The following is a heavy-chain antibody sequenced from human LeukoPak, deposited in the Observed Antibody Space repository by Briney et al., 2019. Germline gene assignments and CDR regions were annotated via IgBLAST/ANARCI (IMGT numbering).Heavy chain of an antibody. CDR2: ISYDGSNK. V-gene: IGHV3-30-3*01. CDR3: AREGLLWFGEASGAFDI. CDR1: GFTFSSYA. J-gene: IGHJ3*02. D-gene: IGHD3-10*01. Sequence: QPGRSLRLSCAASGFTFSSYAMHWVRQAPGKGLEWVAVISYDGSNKYYADSVKGRFTISRDNSKNTLYLQMNSLRAEDTAVYYCAREGLLWFGEASGAFDIWGQGTMVTVSS.